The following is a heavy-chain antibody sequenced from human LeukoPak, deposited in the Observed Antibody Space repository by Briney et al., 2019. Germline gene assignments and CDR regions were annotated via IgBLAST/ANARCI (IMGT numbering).Heavy chain of an antibody. D-gene: IGHD2-15*01. CDR1: GFTFSSYG. CDR2: ISYDGSNK. Sequence: GRSLRLSCAASGFTFSSYGMHWVRQAPGKGLEWVAVISYDGSNKYYADSVKGRFTISSDKSKNTLFLQMNSLRAEDTAVYYCARAHDYCSGGSCYGYFQHWGQGSLVTVSS. J-gene: IGHJ1*01. CDR3: ARAHDYCSGGSCYGYFQH. V-gene: IGHV3-30*03.